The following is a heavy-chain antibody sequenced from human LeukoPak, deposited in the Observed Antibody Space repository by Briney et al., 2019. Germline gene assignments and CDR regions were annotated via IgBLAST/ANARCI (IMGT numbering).Heavy chain of an antibody. J-gene: IGHJ6*03. Sequence: EASVKVSCKASGGTFSSYAISWVRQAPGQGLEWMGRIIPILGIANYAQKFQGRVTITADKSTSTAYMELSSLRSEDTAVYYCARGGSYYYYYMDVWGKGTTVTVSS. CDR2: IIPILGIA. CDR1: GGTFSSYA. CDR3: ARGGSYYYYYMDV. V-gene: IGHV1-69*04. D-gene: IGHD1-26*01.